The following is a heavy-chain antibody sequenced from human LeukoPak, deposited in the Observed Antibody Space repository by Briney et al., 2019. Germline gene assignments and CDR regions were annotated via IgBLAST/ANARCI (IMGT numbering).Heavy chain of an antibody. CDR3: ARSSSSSWYGYYYYMDV. CDR1: GGSFSGYY. CDR2: IYTSGST. J-gene: IGHJ6*03. Sequence: SETLSLTCAVYGGSFSGYYWSWIRQSAGKGLEWIGRIYTSGSTSYNPSLKSRVTMSVDTPKNQFSLKLSSVTAADAAVHYCARSSSSSWYGYYYYMDVWGKGSTVTVSS. V-gene: IGHV4-59*10. D-gene: IGHD6-13*01.